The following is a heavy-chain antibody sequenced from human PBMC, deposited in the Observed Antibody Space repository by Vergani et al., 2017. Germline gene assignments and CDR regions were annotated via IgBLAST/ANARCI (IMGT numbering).Heavy chain of an antibody. J-gene: IGHJ4*02. Sequence: QVHLQESGPGLVKPSETLSLSCTVSGGSLSTGGYYWTWIRQRPGKALEWIGFVYDSGNTYYNPSLEGRVSISADTSKNQFSLKLNFVTAADTAVYYCARRSYMPAPPTYYSFDFWGRGTLVTVSS. V-gene: IGHV4-31*03. D-gene: IGHD2-2*01. CDR1: GGSLSTGGYY. CDR3: ARRSYMPAPPTYYSFDF. CDR2: VYDSGNT.